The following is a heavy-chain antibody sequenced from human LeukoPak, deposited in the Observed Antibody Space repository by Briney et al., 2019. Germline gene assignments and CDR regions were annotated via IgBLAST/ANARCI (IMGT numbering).Heavy chain of an antibody. D-gene: IGHD2-15*01. Sequence: SGTLSLTCAVSGGSISSSNWWSWVRQPPGKGLEWIGYIYYTGSTKYNPSLKSRVTISVDTSKDQFSLKLSSVTAADAAVYYCARQISWGAYYFGYWGQGTLVTVSS. J-gene: IGHJ4*02. CDR3: ARQISWGAYYFGY. V-gene: IGHV4-4*02. CDR2: IYYTGST. CDR1: GGSISSSNW.